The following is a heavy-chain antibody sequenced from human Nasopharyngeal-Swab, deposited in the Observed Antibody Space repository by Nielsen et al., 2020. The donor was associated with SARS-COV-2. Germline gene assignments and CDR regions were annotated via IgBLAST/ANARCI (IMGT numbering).Heavy chain of an antibody. CDR3: AKDNNDFGSGYYFPHYFDN. D-gene: IGHD3-3*01. V-gene: IGHV3-20*04. CDR2: INWNGGSR. Sequence: GGSLRLSCAASGFGFDDYGMSWVRQAPGKGLEWVSNINWNGGSRGYADSVKGRFTISRDNAKRSLYLQMDSLRAEDTGFYFCAKDNNDFGSGYYFPHYFDNWGQGTLVTVSS. J-gene: IGHJ4*02. CDR1: GFGFDDYG.